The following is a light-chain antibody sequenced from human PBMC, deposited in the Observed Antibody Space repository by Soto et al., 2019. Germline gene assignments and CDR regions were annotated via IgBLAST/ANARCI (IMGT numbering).Light chain of an antibody. CDR3: CAYAGGDTCFL. V-gene: IGLV2-23*02. CDR1: SGDVGSYSP. Sequence: QSVLTQPASVSGSPGQSITISCTGTSGDVGSYSPVSCYHQLPGKAPKLIIYDVTKRPSGVSNRFSGSKSGNTASLTISGLQAEDEAEYFCCAYAGGDTCFLLGTETKLTFL. CDR2: DVT. J-gene: IGLJ1*01.